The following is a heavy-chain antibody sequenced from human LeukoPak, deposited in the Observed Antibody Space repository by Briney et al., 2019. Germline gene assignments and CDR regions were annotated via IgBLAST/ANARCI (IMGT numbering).Heavy chain of an antibody. J-gene: IGHJ4*02. D-gene: IGHD6-19*01. Sequence: PGGSLRLSCAASGFTFSSYAMHWVRQAPGKGLEYVSAISSNGGSTYYANSVKGRFTISRDNSKNTLYLQMGSLRAEDMAVYYCARDLGIAVARNGFDYWGQGTLVTVSS. CDR3: ARDLGIAVARNGFDY. CDR2: ISSNGGST. V-gene: IGHV3-64*01. CDR1: GFTFSSYA.